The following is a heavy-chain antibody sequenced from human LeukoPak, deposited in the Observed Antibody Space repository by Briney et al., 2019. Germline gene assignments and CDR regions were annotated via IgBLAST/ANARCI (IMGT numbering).Heavy chain of an antibody. V-gene: IGHV3-23*01. CDR1: GFTFSSYA. J-gene: IGHJ4*02. CDR3: AREACSGGSCYSGY. CDR2: ISGSGGST. Sequence: HPGGSLRLSCAASGFTFSSYAMSWVRQAPGKGLEWVSAISGSGGSTYYADSVKGRFTISRDDSKNTLYLQMNSLRAEDTAVYYCAREACSGGSCYSGYWGQGTLVTVSS. D-gene: IGHD2-15*01.